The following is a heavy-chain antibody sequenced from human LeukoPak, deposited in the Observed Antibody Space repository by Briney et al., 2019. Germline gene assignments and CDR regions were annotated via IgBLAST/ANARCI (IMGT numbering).Heavy chain of an antibody. J-gene: IGHJ5*02. CDR1: GFTISNYW. V-gene: IGHV3-74*03. CDR2: IHPDGSIT. CDR3: APQQAFSPYNWFDP. Sequence: GGXLXLSCXGSGFTISNYWMHWVRHAPGTGLVWVSRIHPDGSITTYADSVKGRFTISRDNTKNTLYLQMNSLRAEDTAVYYCAPQQAFSPYNWFDPWGQGTLVTVSS. D-gene: IGHD3-3*02.